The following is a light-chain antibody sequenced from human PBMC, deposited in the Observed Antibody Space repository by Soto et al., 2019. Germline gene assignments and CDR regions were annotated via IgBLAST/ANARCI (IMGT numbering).Light chain of an antibody. CDR3: QLYSSYLYS. J-gene: IGKJ2*01. CDR1: QSISNW. Sequence: DIQMTQSPSTLSASVGDRVTITCRASQSISNWLAWYHQKPGKAPKLLIYDASTLETGVPSRFSGSGSGTEFTLTITSLHPDFFATYYCQLYSSYLYSFVQETKLEIK. CDR2: DAS. V-gene: IGKV1-5*01.